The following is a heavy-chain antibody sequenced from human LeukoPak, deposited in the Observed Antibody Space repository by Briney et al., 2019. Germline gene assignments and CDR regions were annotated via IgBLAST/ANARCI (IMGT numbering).Heavy chain of an antibody. J-gene: IGHJ6*03. CDR2: TTSRSAFT. CDR1: GFSFSDYS. V-gene: IGHV3-48*01. CDR3: ARDLTSAYWTPGGYYYYMDV. D-gene: IGHD3/OR15-3a*01. Sequence: PGGSLRLSCVASGFSFSDYSLNWVRQRPGKGLEWISYTTSRSAFTYYAESVKGRFTVSRDDGKKSVYLHLSGLRVDDTAVYYCARDLTSAYWTPGGYYYYMDVWGKGTAVTVSS.